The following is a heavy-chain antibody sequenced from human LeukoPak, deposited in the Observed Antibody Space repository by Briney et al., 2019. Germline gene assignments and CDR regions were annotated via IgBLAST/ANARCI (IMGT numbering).Heavy chain of an antibody. V-gene: IGHV3-7*01. CDR3: VILRYFDPSHYFDY. D-gene: IGHD3-9*01. CDR2: IKKAGSED. J-gene: IGHJ4*02. Sequence: QTRGSLRLSCAASGFTPTHYWMNSVPQAPGKGLEWVANIKKAGSEDYYVDSVKGRFTVSRDNGKNSLYLLMNSLRVEDTALYYCVILRYFDPSHYFDYWGQGSLVTVSS. CDR1: GFTPTHYW.